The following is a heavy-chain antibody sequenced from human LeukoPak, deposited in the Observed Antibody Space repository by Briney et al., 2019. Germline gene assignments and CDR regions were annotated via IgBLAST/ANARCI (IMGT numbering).Heavy chain of an antibody. CDR3: ARGRGGAAAGG. CDR2: MNPNSANT. CDR1: VYTFTSYD. V-gene: IGHV1-8*03. D-gene: IGHD6-13*01. Sequence: ASEKVSCKASVYTFTSYDINWVRQAPRDGLEWMGWMNPNSANTGYAQKFQGRVTITTNTSISTAYMERSSLRSEDTAVYYCARGRGGAAAGGWGQRTLVTAS. J-gene: IGHJ4*02.